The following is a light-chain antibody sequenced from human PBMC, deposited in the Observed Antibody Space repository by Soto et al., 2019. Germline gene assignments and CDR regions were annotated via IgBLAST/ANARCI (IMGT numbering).Light chain of an antibody. CDR2: RTD. CDR3: AAYTGNWNGPV. V-gene: IGLV1-47*01. Sequence: QSALTQPPSVSGTPGQMVSISCSGDSSTFANNYVHWYQQVPGAAPKLLMYRTDQRPSGVPERFSGSKSGTSASLTISGLRPEDEAQYYCAAYTGNWNGPVFGGGTKLTVL. J-gene: IGLJ2*01. CDR1: SSTFANNY.